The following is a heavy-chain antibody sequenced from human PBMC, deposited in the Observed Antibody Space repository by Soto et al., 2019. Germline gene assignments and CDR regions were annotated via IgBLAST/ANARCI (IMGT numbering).Heavy chain of an antibody. J-gene: IGHJ4*02. Sequence: PSETLSLTCTVSGGSISSSSYYWGWIRQPPGKGLEWIGSIYYSGSTYYNPSLKSRVTISVDTSKNQFSLKLSSVTAADTAVYYCARHDYDILTGYYIFFDYWGQGTLVTVSS. D-gene: IGHD3-9*01. CDR3: ARHDYDILTGYYIFFDY. CDR2: IYYSGST. V-gene: IGHV4-39*01. CDR1: GGSISSSSYY.